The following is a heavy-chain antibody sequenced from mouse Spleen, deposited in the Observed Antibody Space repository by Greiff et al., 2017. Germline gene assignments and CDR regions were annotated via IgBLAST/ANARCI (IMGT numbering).Heavy chain of an antibody. CDR1: GFSLTSYG. J-gene: IGHJ3*01. D-gene: IGHD2-1*01. CDR2: IWSGGST. V-gene: IGHV2-2*01. Sequence: QVQLKESGPGLVQPSQSLSITCTVSGFSLTSYGVHWVRQSPGKGLEWLGVIWSGGSTDYNAAFISRLSISKDNSKSQVFFKMNSLQADDTAIYYCARGRNYGNSPFAYWGQGTLVTVSA. CDR3: ARGRNYGNSPFAY.